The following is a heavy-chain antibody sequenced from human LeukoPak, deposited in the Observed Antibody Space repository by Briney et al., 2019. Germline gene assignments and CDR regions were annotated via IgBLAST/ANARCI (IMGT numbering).Heavy chain of an antibody. V-gene: IGHV3-23*01. D-gene: IGHD6-19*01. CDR2: ISGSGGST. CDR1: GFTFITYA. CDR3: AKGYPYGIAVAGTGAFDI. J-gene: IGHJ3*02. Sequence: GGSLRLSCEASGFTFITYAMSWVRQAPGKGLEWVSAISGSGGSTYYADSVKGRFAISRDNSKNTLYLQMNSLRAEDTAVYYCAKGYPYGIAVAGTGAFDIWGQGTMVTVSS.